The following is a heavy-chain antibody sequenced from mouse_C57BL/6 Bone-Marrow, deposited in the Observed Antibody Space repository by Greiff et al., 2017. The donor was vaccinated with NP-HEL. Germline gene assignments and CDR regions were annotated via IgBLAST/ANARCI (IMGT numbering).Heavy chain of an antibody. Sequence: EVQRVESGPGLVKPSQSLSLTCSVTGYSITSGYYWNWIRQFPGNKLEWMGYISYDGSNNYNPSLKNRISITRDTSKNQFFLKLNSVTTEDTATYYCASQAGGYSWFAYWGQGTLVTVSA. D-gene: IGHD2-3*01. J-gene: IGHJ3*01. CDR3: ASQAGGYSWFAY. CDR1: GYSITSGYY. CDR2: ISYDGSN. V-gene: IGHV3-6*01.